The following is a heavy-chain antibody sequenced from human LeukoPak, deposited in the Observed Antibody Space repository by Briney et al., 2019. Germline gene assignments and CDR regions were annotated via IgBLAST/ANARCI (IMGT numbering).Heavy chain of an antibody. CDR3: AMATWVGGLDY. CDR2: ITGTGGST. CDR1: GFTFSSYA. D-gene: IGHD1-26*01. J-gene: IGHJ4*02. Sequence: PGGSLRLSCAASGFTFSSYAMSWVRQAPGKGLEWVSAITGTGGSTYYADSVEGRFTISRDNSKNTLYLQMNSLRAGDTAVYYCAMATWVGGLDYWGQGTLVTVSS. V-gene: IGHV3-23*01.